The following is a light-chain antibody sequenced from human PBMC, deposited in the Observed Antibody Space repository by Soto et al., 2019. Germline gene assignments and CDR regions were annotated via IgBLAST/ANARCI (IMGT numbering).Light chain of an antibody. CDR2: EVS. CDR1: SSDVGSYNL. Sequence: QSVLTQPASVSGSPGQSITISCTGTSSDVGSYNLVSWYQQHPGKAPKLMIYEVSKRPSGVSNRFSGSKSGNTASLTISGLQAEDEADYYCCSYAGSSTYDFGTGTKVNVL. CDR3: CSYAGSSTYD. J-gene: IGLJ1*01. V-gene: IGLV2-23*02.